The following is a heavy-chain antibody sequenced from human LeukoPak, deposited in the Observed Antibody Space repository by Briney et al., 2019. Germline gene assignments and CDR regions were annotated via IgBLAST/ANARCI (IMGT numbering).Heavy chain of an antibody. CDR2: IYSSGST. Sequence: PSETLSLTCTVSGGSTSSYYWSWIRQPPGKGLEWIGYIYSSGSTNYNPSLKSRVTISVDTSQNQFSLRLTSVTAADTAVYYCARGGYGDGRGQYFFDYWATEPWSPSPQ. D-gene: IGHD4-17*01. CDR3: ARGGYGDGRGQYFFDY. V-gene: IGHV4-59*01. J-gene: IGHJ4*01. CDR1: GGSTSSYY.